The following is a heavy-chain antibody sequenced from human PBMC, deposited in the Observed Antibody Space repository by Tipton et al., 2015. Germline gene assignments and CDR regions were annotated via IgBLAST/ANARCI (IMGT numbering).Heavy chain of an antibody. Sequence: TLSLTCDVSGVPISSRNWWSWVRQPPGKGLEWIGEMYYGGTTNYNPSLKSRVTMSLDRAKNQFSLRLISVTAADTAMYYCTRYVYGVIPSGVYWGQGTLVTVSS. J-gene: IGHJ4*02. CDR3: TRYVYGVIPSGVY. CDR2: MYYGGTT. D-gene: IGHD3-3*01. CDR1: GVPISSRNW. V-gene: IGHV4-4*02.